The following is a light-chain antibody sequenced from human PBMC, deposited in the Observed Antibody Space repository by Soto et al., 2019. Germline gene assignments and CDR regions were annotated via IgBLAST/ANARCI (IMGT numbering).Light chain of an antibody. Sequence: DIQMTQSPSSLSASVGDTVTITCRASQGISNYLAWYQQKPGQVPNLLIYAASTLQSGVPSRFSGSGSGTDFTLTISGLRPEDGATYYCQKYNNAPRTFGQGTKVEI. CDR3: QKYNNAPRT. V-gene: IGKV1-27*01. CDR2: AAS. CDR1: QGISNY. J-gene: IGKJ1*01.